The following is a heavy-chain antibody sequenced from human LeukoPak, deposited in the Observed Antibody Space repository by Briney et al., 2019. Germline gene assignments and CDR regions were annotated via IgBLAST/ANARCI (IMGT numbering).Heavy chain of an antibody. CDR3: ARDLGAGPYYYYYMDV. D-gene: IGHD1-26*01. CDR2: INPNSGGT. Sequence: ASVKVSCKASGYTFTGYYMHWVRQAPGQGLEWMGWINPNSGGTNYAQKFQGRVTMTRDTSISTAYMELSRLRSDDTAVYCCARDLGAGPYYYYYMDVWGKGTTVTVSS. CDR1: GYTFTGYY. J-gene: IGHJ6*03. V-gene: IGHV1-2*02.